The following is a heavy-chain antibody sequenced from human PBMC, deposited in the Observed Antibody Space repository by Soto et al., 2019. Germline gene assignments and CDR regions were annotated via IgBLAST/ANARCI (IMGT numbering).Heavy chain of an antibody. V-gene: IGHV3-74*01. CDR2: INADGTST. J-gene: IGHJ4*02. D-gene: IGHD2-2*01. Sequence: PGGSLRLFCAASGFTFSNSWMHWVRQVSGKGLEWVSRINADGTSTSYADSVKGRFTISRDNAKNTLYLHVNSLRAEDTAVYYCVKVLARGVGVPRFYFDSWGQGALVTVSS. CDR1: GFTFSNSW. CDR3: VKVLARGVGVPRFYFDS.